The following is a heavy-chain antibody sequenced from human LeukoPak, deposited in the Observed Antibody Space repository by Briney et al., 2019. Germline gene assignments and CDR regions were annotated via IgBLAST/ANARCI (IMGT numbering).Heavy chain of an antibody. Sequence: GGSLRLSCAASGFTFDNYAIHWVRQAPGKGLEWVSLISGDGGSTYYADSMKGRFTISRDNSKNSLYLQMNSLRTEDTPLYYFTADSQEYFQHWGRGTLVTVSS. CDR1: GFTFDNYA. V-gene: IGHV3-43*02. J-gene: IGHJ1*01. CDR2: ISGDGGST. CDR3: TADSQEYFQH.